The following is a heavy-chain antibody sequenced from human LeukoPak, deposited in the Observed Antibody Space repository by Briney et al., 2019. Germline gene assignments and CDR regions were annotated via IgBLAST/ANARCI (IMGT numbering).Heavy chain of an antibody. CDR3: ASDIGD. V-gene: IGHV3-30*03. CDR2: ISYDGSNK. J-gene: IGHJ4*02. D-gene: IGHD3-10*01. CDR1: GFTFSSYG. Sequence: GRSLRLSCAASGFTFSSYGMHWVRQAPGKGLEWVAIISYDGSNKYYADSVKGRFTISRDDAKNTLYLQMNSLRAEDSAVYYCASDIGDWGQGTLVTVSS.